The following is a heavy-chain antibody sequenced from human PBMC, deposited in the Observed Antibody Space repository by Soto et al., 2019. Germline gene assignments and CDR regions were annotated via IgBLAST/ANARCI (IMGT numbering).Heavy chain of an antibody. D-gene: IGHD3-10*01. V-gene: IGHV1-69*02. CDR2: VNPILSMS. CDR3: ATSYGSGYRAFDY. J-gene: IGHJ4*02. Sequence: QVQLVQSGAELKKTGSSVKVSCKASGDTFSFYTINWVRQAPGLGLEWMGRVNPILSMSNYAQKLQGRVTMTADKSTSTAYMELRSLRSEDTAFYYCATSYGSGYRAFDYWGQGALVTVSS. CDR1: GDTFSFYT.